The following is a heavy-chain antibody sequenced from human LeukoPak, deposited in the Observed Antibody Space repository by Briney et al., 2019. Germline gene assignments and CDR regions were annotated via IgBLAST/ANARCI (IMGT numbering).Heavy chain of an antibody. V-gene: IGHV4-59*01. D-gene: IGHD2-2*01. CDR3: ARDCSSTSCHHFDY. Sequence: SETLSLTCTVSGGSISSYYWSWIRQPPGKGLEWIGYIYYSGSTNYNPSLKSRVTISVDTSKNQFSLKPSSVTAADTAVYYCARDCSSTSCHHFDYWGQGTLVTVSS. CDR2: IYYSGST. CDR1: GGSISSYY. J-gene: IGHJ4*02.